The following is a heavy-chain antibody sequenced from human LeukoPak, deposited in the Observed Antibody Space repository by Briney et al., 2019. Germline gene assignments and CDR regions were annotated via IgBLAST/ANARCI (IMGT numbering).Heavy chain of an antibody. CDR3: AREPPGTSGCDY. CDR2: MYANSGDT. CDR1: GYTFTVYY. V-gene: IGHV1-2*02. Sequence: ASVKVSCKASGYTFTVYYMHWVRQAPGQGLEWMGWMYANSGDTQSAQKFQGRVTMTRDTSISTAYMELSRLTSDDTAMYYCAREPPGTSGCDYWGQGTLVTVSS. D-gene: IGHD5-12*01. J-gene: IGHJ4*02.